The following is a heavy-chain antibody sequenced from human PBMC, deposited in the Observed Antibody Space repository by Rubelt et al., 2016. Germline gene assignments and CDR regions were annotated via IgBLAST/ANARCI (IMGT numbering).Heavy chain of an antibody. CDR1: GYTFTSYY. Sequence: QVQLVQSGAAVKKPGASVKVSCKASGYTFTSYYMHWARQAPGQGLEWKRIIHPRVCSTHYAQKFQGRVTMTRDTSTSTVYRELSSLRSEDTAVYYCARKSYGDTGYYFDYWGQGTLVTVSS. CDR2: IHPRVCST. V-gene: IGHV1-46*01. D-gene: IGHD4-17*01. CDR3: ARKSYGDTGYYFDY. J-gene: IGHJ4*02.